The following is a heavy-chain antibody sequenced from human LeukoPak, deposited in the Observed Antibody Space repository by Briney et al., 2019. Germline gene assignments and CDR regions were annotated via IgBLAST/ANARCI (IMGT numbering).Heavy chain of an antibody. Sequence: GGSLRLSCAASGFTLSDYYMSWIRQAPGKGLEWVSYISSSGSATYYADSVNGRFTISRDNPKNSPYLQMNSLRADDTAVYYCARESRYSHDYWGQGTLVTVSS. CDR3: ARESRYSHDY. J-gene: IGHJ4*02. D-gene: IGHD5-18*01. CDR1: GFTLSDYY. V-gene: IGHV3-11*04. CDR2: ISSSGSAT.